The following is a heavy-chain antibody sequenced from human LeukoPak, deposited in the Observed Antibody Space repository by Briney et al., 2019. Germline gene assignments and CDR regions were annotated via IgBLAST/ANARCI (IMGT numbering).Heavy chain of an antibody. J-gene: IGHJ5*02. D-gene: IGHD2-2*01. V-gene: IGHV3-23*01. Sequence: GGSLRLSCAASGFTFSSYAMSWVRQAPGKGLEWVSAISGSGGSTYYADSVKGRFTISRDNSKNTLYLQMNSLRAEDTAVYYCAKLSQLLPLVERFDPWGQGTLVTVSS. CDR2: ISGSGGST. CDR1: GFTFSSYA. CDR3: AKLSQLLPLVERFDP.